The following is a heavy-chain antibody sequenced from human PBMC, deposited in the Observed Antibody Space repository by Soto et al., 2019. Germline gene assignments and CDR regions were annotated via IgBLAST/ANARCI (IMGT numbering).Heavy chain of an antibody. D-gene: IGHD3-3*01. J-gene: IGHJ4*02. V-gene: IGHV4-59*08. CDR3: GKVFGVRGYDPVYFDS. CDR1: GDSISNYY. CDR2: VFYTGST. Sequence: SETLSLTCTVSGDSISNYYWSWIRQPPGKGLEWIGLVFYTGSTNYNPSLRSRGTTAVDTSKNQFSLKLSSVTAADTAVYYCGKVFGVRGYDPVYFDSWGQGTLDTVSA.